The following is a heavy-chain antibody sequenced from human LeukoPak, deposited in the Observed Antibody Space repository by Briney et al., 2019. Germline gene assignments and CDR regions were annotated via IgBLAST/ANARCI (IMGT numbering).Heavy chain of an antibody. V-gene: IGHV1-2*02. Sequence: ASVKVSCKASGYTFTGYYIHWVRQAPGHGLEWMGWISPNSGGTKYAQNFQGRVTMTRDTSISTAYMELNRLRSDDTAVYYCARGDCSTISCPFDPWGQGTLVTVSS. CDR2: ISPNSGGT. CDR3: ARGDCSTISCPFDP. J-gene: IGHJ5*02. D-gene: IGHD2-2*01. CDR1: GYTFTGYY.